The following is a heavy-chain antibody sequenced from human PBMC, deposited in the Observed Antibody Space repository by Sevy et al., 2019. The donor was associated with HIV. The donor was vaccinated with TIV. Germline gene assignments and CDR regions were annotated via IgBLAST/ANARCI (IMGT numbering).Heavy chain of an antibody. CDR2: INHSGST. CDR3: ARTRITIFGGGYYYYYGMDV. CDR1: GGSFSGYY. J-gene: IGHJ6*02. Sequence: SETLSLTCAVYGGSFSGYYWSWIRQPPGKGLEWIGEINHSGSTNYNPSLKSRVTISVDTSKNQFSLKLSSVTAADTAVYYCARTRITIFGGGYYYYYGMDVWGQRTTVTVSS. V-gene: IGHV4-34*01. D-gene: IGHD3-3*01.